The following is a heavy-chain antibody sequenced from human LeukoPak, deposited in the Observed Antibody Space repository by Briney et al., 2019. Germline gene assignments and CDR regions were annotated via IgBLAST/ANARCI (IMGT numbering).Heavy chain of an antibody. CDR3: ARDGNAFDI. J-gene: IGHJ3*02. CDR2: IGTSTSYI. Sequence: GGSLRLSCAASGFTFSTYIMNWVRQTPGKGLEWVSSIGTSTSYIYYAGSVKGRFTISRDNAKNSLYLEMNSLRAEDTAVYYCARDGNAFDIWGQGTMVTVSS. CDR1: GFTFSTYI. D-gene: IGHD1-26*01. V-gene: IGHV3-21*01.